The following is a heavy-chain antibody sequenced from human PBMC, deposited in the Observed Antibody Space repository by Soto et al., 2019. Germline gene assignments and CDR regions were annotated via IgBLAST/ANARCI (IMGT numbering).Heavy chain of an antibody. Sequence: PGGSLRLSCAASGFTFSSYGMHWVRQAPGKGLEWVAVIWYDGSNKYYADSVKGRFTISRDNSKNTLYLQMNSLRAEDTAVYYCARPIAAAAPGIFYYYYGMDVWGQGTTVTVS. CDR3: ARPIAAAAPGIFYYYYGMDV. V-gene: IGHV3-33*01. J-gene: IGHJ6*02. CDR1: GFTFSSYG. D-gene: IGHD6-13*01. CDR2: IWYDGSNK.